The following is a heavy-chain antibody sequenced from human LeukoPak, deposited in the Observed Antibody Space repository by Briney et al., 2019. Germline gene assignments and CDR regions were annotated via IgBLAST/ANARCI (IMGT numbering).Heavy chain of an antibody. CDR2: IYYSGSI. CDR1: GGSLSSYY. Sequence: SETLSLTRTVTGGSLSSYYWSWIRQPPGKGLEWVGYIYYSGSIYYNPSLKSRVTISVDTSKNQFSLKLSSVTAADTAVYYCARDRAPGGNAFDIWGQGTMVTVSS. V-gene: IGHV4-59*01. D-gene: IGHD1-14*01. CDR3: ARDRAPGGNAFDI. J-gene: IGHJ3*02.